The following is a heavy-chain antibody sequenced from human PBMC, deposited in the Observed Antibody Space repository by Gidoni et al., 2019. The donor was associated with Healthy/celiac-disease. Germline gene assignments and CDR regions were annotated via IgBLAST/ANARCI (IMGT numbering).Heavy chain of an antibody. Sequence: QVQLVQSGAEVTKPGSSVKVSCKASGGTFSSYAISWVRQAPGQGLEWMGGIIPIFGTANYAQKFQGRVTITADESTSTAYMELSSLRSEDTAVYYCARESGPVTMVRGVIWFDPWGQGTLVTVSS. J-gene: IGHJ5*02. CDR3: ARESGPVTMVRGVIWFDP. D-gene: IGHD3-10*01. V-gene: IGHV1-69*01. CDR2: IIPIFGTA. CDR1: GGTFSSYA.